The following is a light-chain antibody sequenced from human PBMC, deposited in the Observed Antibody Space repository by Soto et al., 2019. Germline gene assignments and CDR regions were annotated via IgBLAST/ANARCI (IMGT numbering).Light chain of an antibody. CDR3: QQYNNCPPWT. J-gene: IGKJ1*01. V-gene: IGKV3-15*01. Sequence: IVMTQSPATLSVSPGERDTLSCRASKSVSSNLAWYQQKPGQAPRLLLYGASTRATGIPARFSGSGSRTEFTLTLRSLQSEDFAVYYCQQYNNCPPWTFGQGTKVEI. CDR2: GAS. CDR1: KSVSSN.